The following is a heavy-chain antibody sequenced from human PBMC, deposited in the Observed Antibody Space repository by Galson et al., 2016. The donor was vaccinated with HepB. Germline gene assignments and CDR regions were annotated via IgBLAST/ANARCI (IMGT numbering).Heavy chain of an antibody. CDR1: GGSISSNYW. J-gene: IGHJ4*02. Sequence: SETLSLTCDVSGGSISSNYWWGWVRQSPEKGFEWIGEIYETGTANYNPPFTRRATISVDKSKNQNSLRLDSVTAADTAAYYCTRGHLGAYASMVFDYWGQGSLVTVSS. CDR2: IYETGTA. D-gene: IGHD1-26*01. V-gene: IGHV4-4*02. CDR3: TRGHLGAYASMVFDY.